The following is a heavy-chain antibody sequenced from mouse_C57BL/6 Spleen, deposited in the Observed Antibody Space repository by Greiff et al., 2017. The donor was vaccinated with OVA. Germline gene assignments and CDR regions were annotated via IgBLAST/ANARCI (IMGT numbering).Heavy chain of an antibody. V-gene: IGHV10-1*01. D-gene: IGHD1-2*01. CDR2: IRSKSNNYAT. Sequence: EVKLQESGGGLVQPKGSLKLSCAASGFSFNTYAMNWVRQAPGKGLEWVARIRSKSNNYATYYADSVKDRFTISRDDSESMLYLQMNNLKTEDTAMYYCVRGAHLGYDMDYWGQGTSVTVSS. CDR3: VRGAHLGYDMDY. J-gene: IGHJ4*01. CDR1: GFSFNTYA.